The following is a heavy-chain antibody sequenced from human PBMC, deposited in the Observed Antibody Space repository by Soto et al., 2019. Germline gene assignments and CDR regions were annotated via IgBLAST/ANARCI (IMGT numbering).Heavy chain of an antibody. CDR1: GFTISECS. CDR2: IYSGGST. J-gene: IGHJ4*02. Sequence: PGGSLRLSCEASGFTISECSMNWVRQTPGKGLEWVSVIYSGGSTYYADSVKGRFTISRDNSKNTLYLQMNSLRPDDTAVYYCAKEPRRSYYYGSGSYYNPLDYWGQGTLVTVSS. CDR3: AKEPRRSYYYGSGSYYNPLDY. D-gene: IGHD3-10*01. V-gene: IGHV3-66*02.